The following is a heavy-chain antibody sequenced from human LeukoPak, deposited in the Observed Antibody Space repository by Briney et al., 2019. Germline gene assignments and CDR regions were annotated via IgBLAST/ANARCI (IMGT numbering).Heavy chain of an antibody. CDR3: ASLGAAAGTDDY. J-gene: IGHJ4*02. CDR1: GFTFSSYS. Sequence: GGSLRLSCAAYGFTFSSYSMNWVRQAPGKGLEWVSSISSSSSYIYYADSVKGRFTISRDNAKNSLYLQMNSLRAEDTAVYYCASLGAAAGTDDYWGQGTLVTVSS. V-gene: IGHV3-21*01. D-gene: IGHD6-13*01. CDR2: ISSSSSYI.